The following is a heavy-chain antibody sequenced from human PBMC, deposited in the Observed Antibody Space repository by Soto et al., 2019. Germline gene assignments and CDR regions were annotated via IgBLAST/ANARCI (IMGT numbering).Heavy chain of an antibody. CDR2: IKSKTDGGTT. V-gene: IGHV3-15*01. CDR1: GFTFSNAW. D-gene: IGHD3-10*01. J-gene: IGHJ3*02. Sequence: GGSLRLSCAASGFTFSNAWMSWVRQAPGKGLEWVGRIKSKTDGGTTDYAAPVKGRFTISRDGSKNTLYLQMNSLKTEDTAVYYCTTSYYYGSGYHAFDIWGQGTMVTVSS. CDR3: TTSYYYGSGYHAFDI.